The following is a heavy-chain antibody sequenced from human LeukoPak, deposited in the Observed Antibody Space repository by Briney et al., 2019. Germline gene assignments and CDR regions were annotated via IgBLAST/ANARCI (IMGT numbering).Heavy chain of an antibody. CDR2: IYPGDSDT. J-gene: IGHJ6*04. CDR1: GYSFTNYW. V-gene: IGHV5-51*01. CDR3: ARRSLIFGMDV. D-gene: IGHD3/OR15-3a*01. Sequence: GESLKISCKGSGYSFTNYWIGWVRQMPGKGLEWVAIIYPGDSDTRYSPSFQGQVTISADKSISTAYLQWSSLQASDTAMYYCARRSLIFGMDVWGKGTTVTVSS.